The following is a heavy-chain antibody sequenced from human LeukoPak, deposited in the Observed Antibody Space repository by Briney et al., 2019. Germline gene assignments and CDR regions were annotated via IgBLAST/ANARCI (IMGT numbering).Heavy chain of an antibody. J-gene: IGHJ4*02. D-gene: IGHD5-24*01. V-gene: IGHV4-59*04. CDR2: IYYSGST. Sequence: PSETLSLTCTVSGGSINSYYWSWIRQPAGKGLEWIGSIYYSGSTYYNPSLKSRVTISVDTSKNQFSLKLSSVTAADTAVYYCARRRMATTRGFDYWGQGTLVTVSS. CDR1: GGSINSYY. CDR3: ARRRMATTRGFDY.